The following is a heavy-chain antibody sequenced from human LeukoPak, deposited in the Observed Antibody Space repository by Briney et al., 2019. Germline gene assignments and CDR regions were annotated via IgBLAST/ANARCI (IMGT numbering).Heavy chain of an antibody. V-gene: IGHV3-7*03. Sequence: GGSLTLSCAASGLTFSGQWMNWVRQAPGQGLEWVANIKYDGSEEYYADSVKGRFTISRDNSKNTLYLQVNSLRAEDTAVYYCAKVGAYYYYYGMDVWGQGTTVSVSS. CDR2: IKYDGSEE. CDR3: AKVGAYYYYYGMDV. D-gene: IGHD1-26*01. J-gene: IGHJ6*02. CDR1: GLTFSGQW.